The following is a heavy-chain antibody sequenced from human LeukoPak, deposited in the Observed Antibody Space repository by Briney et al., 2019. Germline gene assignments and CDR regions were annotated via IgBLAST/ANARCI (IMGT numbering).Heavy chain of an antibody. V-gene: IGHV3-23*01. D-gene: IGHD4-23*01. CDR2: ISGSGGST. CDR3: ATNPPVVCFDY. CDR1: GFTFSSYA. J-gene: IGHJ4*02. Sequence: PGGSLRLSCAASGFTFSSYAMSWVRQATGKGLEWVSAISGSGGSTYYADSVKGRFTISRGNSKNTLYLQMNSLRAEDTSVYYCATNPPVVCFDYWGQGTLVTVSS.